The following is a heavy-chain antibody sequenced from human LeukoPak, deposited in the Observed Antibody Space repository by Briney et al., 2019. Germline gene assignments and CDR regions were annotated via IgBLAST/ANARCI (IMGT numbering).Heavy chain of an antibody. CDR1: GGSISSNSYY. Sequence: SGTLSLTCTVSGGSISSNSYYWGWIRQPPGEGLEWIGSIYYSGSTYYNPSLKSRVTISVDTSKNQFSLKLSSVTAADTAVYYCARSDPQYAYYYYYMDVWGKGTTVTVSS. J-gene: IGHJ6*03. CDR3: ARSDPQYAYYYYYMDV. V-gene: IGHV4-39*07. CDR2: IYYSGST. D-gene: IGHD2-2*01.